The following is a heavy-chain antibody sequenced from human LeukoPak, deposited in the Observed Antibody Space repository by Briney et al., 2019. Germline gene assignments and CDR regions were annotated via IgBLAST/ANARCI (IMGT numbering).Heavy chain of an antibody. CDR3: ARGGTYYYDSSGLQH. J-gene: IGHJ1*01. Sequence: GESLKISCKGSGFSFTSYWIGWVRQMPGKGLEWMGIIYPGDSDTRYSPSFQGQVTISADKSISTAYLQWSSLKASDTAMYYCARGGTYYYDSSGLQHWGQGTLVTVSS. V-gene: IGHV5-51*01. CDR2: IYPGDSDT. CDR1: GFSFTSYW. D-gene: IGHD3-22*01.